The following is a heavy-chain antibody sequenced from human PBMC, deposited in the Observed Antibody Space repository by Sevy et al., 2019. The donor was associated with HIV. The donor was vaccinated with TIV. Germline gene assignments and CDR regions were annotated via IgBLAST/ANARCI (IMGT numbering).Heavy chain of an antibody. CDR1: GFTFSSYA. V-gene: IGHV3-23*01. J-gene: IGHJ3*02. CDR3: SKPLNPPGTGRGYSYGSPSGAFDI. D-gene: IGHD5-18*01. CDR2: ISGSGGST. Sequence: GGSLRLSCAASGFTFSSYAMSWVRQAPGKGLEWVSAISGSGGSTYYADSVKGRFTISRDNSKNTLYLQMNSLRAEDTAVYYWSKPLNPPGTGRGYSYGSPSGAFDIWGQGTMVTVSS.